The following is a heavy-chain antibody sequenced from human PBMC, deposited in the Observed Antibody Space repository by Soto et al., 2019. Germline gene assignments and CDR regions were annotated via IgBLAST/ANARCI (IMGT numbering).Heavy chain of an antibody. CDR2: IDYSGST. J-gene: IGHJ4*02. D-gene: IGHD6-6*01. CDR3: AREGYSSSSLFDY. V-gene: IGHV4-61*01. Sequence: PSETLSLTCTVSGGSVSSGSYYWRWIRQPPGKGLEWIGYIDYSGSTNYNPSLKSRVTISVDTSKNQFSLKPSSVTAADTAVYYCAREGYSSSSLFDYWGQGTLVTVSS. CDR1: GGSVSSGSYY.